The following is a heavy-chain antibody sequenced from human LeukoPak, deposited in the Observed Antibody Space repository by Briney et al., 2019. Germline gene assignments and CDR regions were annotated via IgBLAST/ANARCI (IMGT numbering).Heavy chain of an antibody. Sequence: SQTLSLTCAISGDSVSSNSATWNWIRQSPSRGLEWLGRTYYRSKWNNDYAVSVKSRITINPDTSKNQFSLQLNSVTPEDTAVYYCTRVSRGFTYGSLLDYGMDVWGQGTTVTVSS. CDR2: TYYRSKWNN. V-gene: IGHV6-1*01. CDR1: GDSVSSNSAT. J-gene: IGHJ6*02. CDR3: TRVSRGFTYGSLLDYGMDV. D-gene: IGHD5-18*01.